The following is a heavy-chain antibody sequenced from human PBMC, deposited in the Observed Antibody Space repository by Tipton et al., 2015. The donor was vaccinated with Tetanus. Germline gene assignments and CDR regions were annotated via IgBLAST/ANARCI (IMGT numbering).Heavy chain of an antibody. Sequence: TLSLTCAVSGGSISSSNWWSWVRQPPGKGLEWIGEIYHSGGTNYNPSLKSRVTISVDKSKNQISLKLSSVTAADTAVYYCAREKGSGVYYFDYWGQGTLVTVSS. D-gene: IGHD1-26*01. J-gene: IGHJ4*02. CDR2: IYHSGGT. V-gene: IGHV4-4*02. CDR1: GGSISSSNW. CDR3: AREKGSGVYYFDY.